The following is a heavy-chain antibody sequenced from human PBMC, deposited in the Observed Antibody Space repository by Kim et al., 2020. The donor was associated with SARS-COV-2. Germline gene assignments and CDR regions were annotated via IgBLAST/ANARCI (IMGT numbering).Heavy chain of an antibody. V-gene: IGHV3-30-3*01. CDR3: ARVLPILGSDAFDI. CDR1: GFTFSSYA. D-gene: IGHD7-27*01. Sequence: GGSLRLSCAASGFTFSSYAMHWVRQAPGKGLEWVAVISYDGSNKYYADSVKGRFTISRDNSKNTLYLQMNSLRAEDTAVYYCARVLPILGSDAFDIWGQGTMVTVSS. CDR2: ISYDGSNK. J-gene: IGHJ3*02.